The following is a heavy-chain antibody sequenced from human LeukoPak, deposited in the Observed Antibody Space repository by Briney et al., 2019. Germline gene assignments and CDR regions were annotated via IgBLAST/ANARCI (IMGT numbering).Heavy chain of an antibody. CDR3: ARGADDYGDYENAFDI. D-gene: IGHD4-17*01. CDR1: GFTFSSYG. J-gene: IGHJ3*02. Sequence: PGGSLRLSCAASGFTFSSYGMHWVRQAPGKGLEWVAFIRYDGSNKYYADSVKGRFTISRDNAKNSLYLQMNSLRVEDTAVYYCARGADDYGDYENAFDIWGQGTMVTVSS. CDR2: IRYDGSNK. V-gene: IGHV3-30*02.